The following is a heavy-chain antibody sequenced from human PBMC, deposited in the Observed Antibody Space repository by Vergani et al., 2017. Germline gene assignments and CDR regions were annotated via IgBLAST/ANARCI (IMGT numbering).Heavy chain of an antibody. CDR3: ARESDYSNYVGFDY. J-gene: IGHJ4*02. Sequence: QVQLVQSGAEVKKPGASVKVSCKASGYTFTSYDINWVRQATGQGLEWMGWINPNSGGTNYAQKFQGRVTMTRDTSISTAYMELSRLRSDDTAVYYCARESDYSNYVGFDYWGQGTLVTVSS. CDR2: INPNSGGT. CDR1: GYTFTSYD. V-gene: IGHV1-2*02. D-gene: IGHD4-11*01.